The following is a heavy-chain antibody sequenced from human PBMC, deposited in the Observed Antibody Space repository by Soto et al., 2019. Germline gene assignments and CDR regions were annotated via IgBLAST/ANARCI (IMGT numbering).Heavy chain of an antibody. CDR1: GYAFTSYG. V-gene: IGHV1-18*01. J-gene: IGHJ5*02. D-gene: IGHD1-26*01. CDR2: INPYNGNT. Sequence: ASVKVSCKASGYAFTSYGISWVRQAPGQGLEWMGWINPYNGNTNYAQTLQGRVTMTTDTSTSTAYMELRSLRSDDTAVYYCARDPVGGNWFDPWGQGTLVTVSS. CDR3: ARDPVGGNWFDP.